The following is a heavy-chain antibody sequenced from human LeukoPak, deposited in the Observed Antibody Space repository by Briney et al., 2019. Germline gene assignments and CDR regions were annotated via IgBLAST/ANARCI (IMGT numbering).Heavy chain of an antibody. CDR3: AKCSSSWKGYYYYYMDV. J-gene: IGHJ6*03. V-gene: IGHV3-23*01. Sequence: PGGTLRLSCAASGFTFSSYGMSWVRQAPGKGLEWVSAISGSGGSTYYADSVKGRFTISRDNSKNTLYLQMNSLRAEDTAVYYCAKCSSSWKGYYYYYMDVWGQGTLVTVSS. CDR1: GFTFSSYG. CDR2: ISGSGGST. D-gene: IGHD6-13*01.